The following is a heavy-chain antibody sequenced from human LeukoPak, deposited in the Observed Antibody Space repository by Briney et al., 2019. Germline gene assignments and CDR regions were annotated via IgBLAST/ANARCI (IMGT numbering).Heavy chain of an antibody. J-gene: IGHJ3*02. CDR2: IYYSGST. V-gene: IGHV4-39*01. CDR1: GGSISSSNYY. CDR3: ARTPRITMIVVVIEAFDI. D-gene: IGHD3-22*01. Sequence: SETLSLTCTVSGGSISSSNYYWGWIRQPPGKGLEWIGSIYYSGSTYYNPSLKSRVTISVDTSKNQFSLKLSSVTAADTAVYYCARTPRITMIVVVIEAFDIWGQGTMVTVSS.